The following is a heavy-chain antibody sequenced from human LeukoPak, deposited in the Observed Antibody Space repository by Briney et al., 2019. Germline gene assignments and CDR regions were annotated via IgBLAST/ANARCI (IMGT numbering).Heavy chain of an antibody. J-gene: IGHJ4*02. CDR1: GFTFSSYW. D-gene: IGHD3-22*01. CDR3: ARDLSGYGYFDY. CDR2: TNNDGSYA. V-gene: IGHV3-74*01. Sequence: GALRLSCVASGFTFSSYWLHWVRQAPGKGLGWVSHTNNDGSYATYAESVKGRFTISRDNAKNSLYLQMNSLRAEDTAVYYCARDLSGYGYFDYWGQGTLVTVSS.